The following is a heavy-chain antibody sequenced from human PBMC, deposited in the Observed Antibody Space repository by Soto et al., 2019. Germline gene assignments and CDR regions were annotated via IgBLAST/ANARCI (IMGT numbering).Heavy chain of an antibody. Sequence: QVHFVQSGAEVKKPGASVKVSCKASGYTFSGHAIHWLRQAPGQRPEWLGGINAGNSKTYYSEKFEGRVTFTRDTXAXXGNMELTSLTSEDTAVYYCGRDQSGTGYYVDWFDPWGQGTLVTVSS. D-gene: IGHD3-10*02. J-gene: IGHJ5*02. CDR3: GRDQSGTGYYVDWFDP. V-gene: IGHV1-3*01. CDR1: GYTFSGHA. CDR2: INAGNSKT.